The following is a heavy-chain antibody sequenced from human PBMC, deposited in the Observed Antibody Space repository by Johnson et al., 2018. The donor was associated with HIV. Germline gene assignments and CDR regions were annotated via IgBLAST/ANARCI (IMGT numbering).Heavy chain of an antibody. CDR3: ARGKAWIQRWDDAFDI. CDR2: ISYDGSNK. CDR1: GFTFSSYA. J-gene: IGHJ3*02. V-gene: IGHV3-30*04. D-gene: IGHD5-18*01. Sequence: QVQLVESGGGLVQPGRSLRLSCAASGFTFSSYAMHWVRQAPGKGLEWVAVISYDGSNKYYADSVKGRFTISRDNSKSTLYLQMNSLRAEDTAVYYCARGKAWIQRWDDAFDIWGQGTMVTVSS.